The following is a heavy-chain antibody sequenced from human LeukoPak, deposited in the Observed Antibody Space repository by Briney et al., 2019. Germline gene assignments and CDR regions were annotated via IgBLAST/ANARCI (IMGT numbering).Heavy chain of an antibody. V-gene: IGHV3-23*01. J-gene: IGHJ4*02. D-gene: IGHD2-15*01. CDR3: AKDLRNIVVVVPLLPPEDY. Sequence: GGSLRLSCAASGFTFSSYAMSWVRQAPVKGLEWVSAISGSGGSTYYADSVKGRFTISRDNSKNTLYLQMNSLRAEDTAVYYCAKDLRNIVVVVPLLPPEDYWGQGTLVTVSS. CDR2: ISGSGGST. CDR1: GFTFSSYA.